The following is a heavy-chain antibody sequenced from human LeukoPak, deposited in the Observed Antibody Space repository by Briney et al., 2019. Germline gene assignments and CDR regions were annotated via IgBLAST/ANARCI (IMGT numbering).Heavy chain of an antibody. CDR3: ARHDLRRTFMVRGVRYPSAYWFDP. J-gene: IGHJ5*02. D-gene: IGHD3-10*01. CDR2: INHSGST. CDR1: GGPFIGYT. Sequence: SETLSLTCAVYGGPFIGYTWTGIGNPPGKGLKWIGEINHSGSTNYNPSLKSRVTISVDTSKNQFSLKLSSVTAADTAVYYCARHDLRRTFMVRGVRYPSAYWFDPWGQGTLVTVSS. V-gene: IGHV4-34*01.